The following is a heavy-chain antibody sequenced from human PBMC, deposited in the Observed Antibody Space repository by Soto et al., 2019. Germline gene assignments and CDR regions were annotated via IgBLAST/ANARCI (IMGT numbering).Heavy chain of an antibody. Sequence: EVQLLESGGGLVQPGGSLRLSCAASGFTFSSYAMSWVHQAPGKGLEWVSAISGSGGSTYYADSVKGRFTISRDNSKNTLYLQRNSLRAEDTAVYYCAKDLRDCSSTSCKNYYYYMDVWGKGTTVTVSS. CDR3: AKDLRDCSSTSCKNYYYYMDV. J-gene: IGHJ6*03. V-gene: IGHV3-23*01. CDR2: ISGSGGST. D-gene: IGHD2-2*01. CDR1: GFTFSSYA.